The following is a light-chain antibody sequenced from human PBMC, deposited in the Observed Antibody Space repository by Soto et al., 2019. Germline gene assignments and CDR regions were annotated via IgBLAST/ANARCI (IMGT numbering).Light chain of an antibody. J-gene: IGLJ3*02. CDR2: DVS. CDR1: SSDVGGYKF. V-gene: IGLV2-14*01. CDR3: SSYSNSSTLVL. Sequence: QSALTQPASVSGSPGQSITISCTGTSSDVGGYKFVSWYQQHPDKAPKLMISDVSNRPSGVSNRFSGSKSGNTAFLTISGLQAEDEADYYCSSYSNSSTLVLFGGGTKLTVL.